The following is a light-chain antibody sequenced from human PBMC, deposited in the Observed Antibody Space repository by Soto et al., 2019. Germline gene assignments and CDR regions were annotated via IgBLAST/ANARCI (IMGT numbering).Light chain of an antibody. CDR3: QQYSNWPPWT. Sequence: EIVMTQSPATLAVSPGVTATLSCRASQSLGGNLAWYQQKPGQGPRLLIFRASSRATGVPARFSASGSGTEFTLTISGLQSEDFAIYYCQQYSNWPPWTFGPGTKVEIK. CDR1: QSLGGN. J-gene: IGKJ1*01. V-gene: IGKV3-15*01. CDR2: RAS.